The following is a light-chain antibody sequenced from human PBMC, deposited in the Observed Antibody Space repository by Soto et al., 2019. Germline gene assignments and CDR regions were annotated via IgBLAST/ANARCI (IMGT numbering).Light chain of an antibody. CDR3: QQANSFPWT. J-gene: IGKJ1*01. CDR2: GAS. Sequence: DTPMTQSPSSMSAPAGNRVTITSRARQGISSWLAWYQQKPGKAPTLLIYGASSLQSGVASRFSGSRSGTDFTLTISSLQPEDFVTYYCQQANSFPWTFGQGTKVEIK. V-gene: IGKV1-12*01. CDR1: QGISSW.